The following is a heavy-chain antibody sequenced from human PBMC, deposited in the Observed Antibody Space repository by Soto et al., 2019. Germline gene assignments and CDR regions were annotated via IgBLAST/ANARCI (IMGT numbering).Heavy chain of an antibody. J-gene: IGHJ6*02. D-gene: IGHD5-12*01. Sequence: EVHLLESGGDLVQPGGSLRLSCTASGLTFSTYAMSWVRQAPGKGLEWVSAIGGSGTGGRTYYADSVKGRFTISRDNSKNTVYLQMNSLRADDTAVYYCAKPPGSLDGYYSDYYGVDVWGQGTTVTLSS. V-gene: IGHV3-23*01. CDR1: GLTFSTYA. CDR2: IGGSGTGGRT. CDR3: AKPPGSLDGYYSDYYGVDV.